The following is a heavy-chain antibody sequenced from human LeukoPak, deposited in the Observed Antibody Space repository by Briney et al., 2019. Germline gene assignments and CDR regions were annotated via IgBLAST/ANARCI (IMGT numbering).Heavy chain of an antibody. CDR2: ICSTSRCI. D-gene: IGHD3-10*01. CDR1: GFTFSSYS. Sequence: GGSLRLSCAASGFTFSSYSMNWVRQAPGKGLEWVSSICSTSRCIFYADSVKGRFTISRDNSKNTLFLQMNSLRAEDTAVYYCAKLSLSGRSQSADYWGQGTLVTVSS. V-gene: IGHV3-21*04. J-gene: IGHJ4*02. CDR3: AKLSLSGRSQSADY.